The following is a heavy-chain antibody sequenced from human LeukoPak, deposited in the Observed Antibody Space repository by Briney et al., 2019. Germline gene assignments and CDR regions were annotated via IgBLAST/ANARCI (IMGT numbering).Heavy chain of an antibody. CDR1: GGSISSYY. Sequence: SETLSLTCTVSGGSISSYYWSWIRQPPGKGLEWIGYIYYSGSTNYNPSLKSRVTISVDTSKNQFSLKLSSVTAADTAVYYCASSIAAAGTIDYWGRGTLVTVSS. CDR2: IYYSGST. J-gene: IGHJ4*02. V-gene: IGHV4-59*08. CDR3: ASSIAAAGTIDY. D-gene: IGHD6-13*01.